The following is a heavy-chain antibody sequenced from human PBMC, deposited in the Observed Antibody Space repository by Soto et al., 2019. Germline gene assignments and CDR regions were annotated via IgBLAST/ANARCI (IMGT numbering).Heavy chain of an antibody. CDR3: ARDRRRERWFGERAFDI. V-gene: IGHV1-8*01. CDR1: GYTFTSYD. D-gene: IGHD3-10*01. CDR2: MNPNSGNT. J-gene: IGHJ3*02. Sequence: QVQLVQSGAEVKKPGASVKVSCKASGYTFTSYDINWVRQATGQGLEWMGWMNPNSGNTGYAQKFQGRVTMTRNTSISTAYMELSSLRSEDTALYYCARDRRRERWFGERAFDIWGQGTMVTVSS.